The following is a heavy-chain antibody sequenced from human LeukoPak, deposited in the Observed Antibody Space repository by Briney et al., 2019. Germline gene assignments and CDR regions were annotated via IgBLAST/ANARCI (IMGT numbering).Heavy chain of an antibody. Sequence: GGSLRLSCAASGFTFDDYAMHWVRQAPGKGLEWVSGISWNSGRIGYADSVKGRFTISRDNAKNSLSLQMNSLRAEDTAVYYCAKNGQQQWLVGYYYYMDVWGKGTTVTVSS. D-gene: IGHD6-19*01. J-gene: IGHJ6*03. CDR2: ISWNSGRI. V-gene: IGHV3-9*01. CDR3: AKNGQQQWLVGYYYYMDV. CDR1: GFTFDDYA.